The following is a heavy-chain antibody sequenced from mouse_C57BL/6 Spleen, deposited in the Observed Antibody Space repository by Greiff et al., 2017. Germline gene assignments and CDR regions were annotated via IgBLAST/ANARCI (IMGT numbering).Heavy chain of an antibody. Sequence: QVQLQQSGAELVRPGASVKLSCKASGYTFTDYYINWVKQSPGQGLEWIARIYPGSGNTYYNEKFKGKATLTAEKSSSTAYMQLSSLTSEDSAVYFCARRENWDNAMDYWGQGTSVTVSS. CDR2: IYPGSGNT. CDR1: GYTFTDYY. D-gene: IGHD4-1*01. CDR3: ARRENWDNAMDY. V-gene: IGHV1-76*01. J-gene: IGHJ4*01.